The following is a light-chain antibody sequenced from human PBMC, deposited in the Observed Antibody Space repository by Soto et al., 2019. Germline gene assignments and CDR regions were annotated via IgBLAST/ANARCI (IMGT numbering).Light chain of an antibody. CDR3: CSFAGSYTYV. V-gene: IGLV2-11*01. CDR1: SSDVGRYDY. J-gene: IGLJ1*01. Sequence: QSVLTQPRSVSGSPGQSVTISCTGTSSDVGRYDYVSWYQQHPGKAPKLIIYDVSERPSGVPDRFSGSKFGNTASLTISGLQDEDEADYSCCSFAGSYTYVFGTGTKLTVL. CDR2: DVS.